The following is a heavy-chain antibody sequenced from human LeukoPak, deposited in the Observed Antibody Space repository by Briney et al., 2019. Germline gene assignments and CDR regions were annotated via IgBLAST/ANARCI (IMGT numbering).Heavy chain of an antibody. CDR3: GKTTVGYSSGQKPAWPVDY. V-gene: IGHV3-23*01. CDR1: RFTFGSHA. J-gene: IGHJ4*02. D-gene: IGHD5-18*01. CDR2: ILGRGCSP. Sequence: PGGSLRLSCEASRFTFGSHAMYWVRQAPGKGLEWVAGILGRGCSPHYADSLKGRLTISRDKSRNTVYLQINSLRAEDTAVYYCGKTTVGYSSGQKPAWPVDYWGQGTLVTVSS.